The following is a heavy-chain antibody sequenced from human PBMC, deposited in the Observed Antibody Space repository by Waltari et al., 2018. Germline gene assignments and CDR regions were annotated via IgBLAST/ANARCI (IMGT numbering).Heavy chain of an antibody. J-gene: IGHJ4*02. D-gene: IGHD6-6*01. CDR3: ATSADSSSSPIDY. V-gene: IGHV3-23*03. CDR1: GFTFSSYA. Sequence: EVQLLESGGGLVQPGGSLSLSCAASGFTFSSYALSWFRQAPGKGLEWVSVIYSGGSTYYADSVKGRFTISRDNSKNTLYLQMNSLRAEDTAVYYCATSADSSSSPIDYWGQGTLVTVSS. CDR2: IYSGGST.